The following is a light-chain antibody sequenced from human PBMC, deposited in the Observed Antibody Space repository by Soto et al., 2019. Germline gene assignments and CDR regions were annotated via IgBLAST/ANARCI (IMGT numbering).Light chain of an antibody. CDR2: DAS. V-gene: IGKV1-33*01. J-gene: IGKJ4*01. Sequence: DIQMTQSPSSLSASVGARVTITCQASQDISNYLNWYQQKPGKAPEFLIYDASNLETGVKSRFSGSGSGTDFIFTISSLQPEDIATYYCQHYYNVPLTFGGGTKVDIK. CDR3: QHYYNVPLT. CDR1: QDISNY.